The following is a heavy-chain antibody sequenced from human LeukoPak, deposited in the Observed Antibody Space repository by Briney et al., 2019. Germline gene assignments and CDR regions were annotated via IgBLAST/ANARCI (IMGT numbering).Heavy chain of an antibody. J-gene: IGHJ6*03. CDR3: AREVYYYCSGSYNSYYYCYMDV. Sequence: WASVKVSCKASGGTFSSYAICWVRQAPGQGLEWMGGIIPIFGTANYAKKFQDGFTITADESTSTAYMELSSLRSADTAVYYCAREVYYYCSGSYNSYYYCYMDVWGKGTTVTVSS. CDR2: IIPIFGTA. D-gene: IGHD3-10*01. CDR1: GGTFSSYA. V-gene: IGHV1-69*01.